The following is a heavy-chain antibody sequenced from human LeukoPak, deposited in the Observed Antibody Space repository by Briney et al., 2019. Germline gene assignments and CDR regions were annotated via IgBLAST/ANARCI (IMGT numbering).Heavy chain of an antibody. CDR2: IKSKTDDETT. D-gene: IGHD3-10*01. J-gene: IGHJ2*01. CDR3: TREVPAFQWFGDLLRNWYFDL. CDR1: GFIFSNAW. V-gene: IGHV3-15*01. Sequence: PGGSLRLSCAASGFIFSNAWMSWVRQAPGKGLEWVGRIKSKTDDETTDLAAPVKDRFTLSRDDSDNTLYLQMNSLKTEDTAVYYCTREVPAFQWFGDLLRNWYFDLWGSGTLVTVSS.